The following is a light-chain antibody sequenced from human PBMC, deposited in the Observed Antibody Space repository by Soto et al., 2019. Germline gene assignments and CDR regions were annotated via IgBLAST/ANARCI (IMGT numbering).Light chain of an antibody. CDR2: EVF. J-gene: IGLJ2*01. V-gene: IGLV2-14*03. Sequence: QSVLTQPASVSGSPGQSITISCTGTSSDVGGYDYVSWYQQHPGKVPKLMIYEVFRRHSGISDRFSGSKSGNTASLTTSGLKAEDDADYYCCSYTTASTFVFGGGTKLTVL. CDR1: SSDVGGYDY. CDR3: CSYTTASTFV.